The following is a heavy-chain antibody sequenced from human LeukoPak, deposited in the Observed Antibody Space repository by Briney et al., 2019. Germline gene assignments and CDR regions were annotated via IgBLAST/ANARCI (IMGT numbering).Heavy chain of an antibody. J-gene: IGHJ6*04. Sequence: GGSLRLSCSVSGFTFSTYVMHWVRQAPGKGLEYVSAISSNGDNTYYADSVKGRFTISRDNSKNTLYLQMSSLRADDTAVYYCARDQAHYYGSGSWLHYGMDVWGKGTTVTVSS. CDR3: ARDQAHYYGSGSWLHYGMDV. CDR2: ISSNGDNT. CDR1: GFTFSTYV. V-gene: IGHV3-64D*06. D-gene: IGHD3-10*01.